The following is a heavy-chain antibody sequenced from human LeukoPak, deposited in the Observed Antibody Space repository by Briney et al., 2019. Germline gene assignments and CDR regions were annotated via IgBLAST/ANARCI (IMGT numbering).Heavy chain of an antibody. CDR3: ASVYDF. D-gene: IGHD5/OR15-5a*01. CDR2: IYSSGST. CDR1: GFTFSDYY. J-gene: IGHJ4*02. V-gene: IGHV4-59*10. Sequence: PGGSLRLSCAASGFTFSDYYMSWIRQAPGKGLEWIGRIYSSGSTNYNPSPKSRVTMSVDTSKNRFSLKLRSVTAADTAVYYCASVYDFWSQGTLVTVSS.